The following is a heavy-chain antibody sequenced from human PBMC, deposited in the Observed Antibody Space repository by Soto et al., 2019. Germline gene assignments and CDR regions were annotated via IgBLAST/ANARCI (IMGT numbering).Heavy chain of an antibody. CDR1: GGTFSSYT. CDR3: ARYCGGDCYGMDV. CDR2: IIPILGIA. D-gene: IGHD2-21*01. Sequence: QVQLVQSGAAVKKPGSSVKVSCKASGGTFSSYTISWVRQAPGQGLEWMGRIIPILGIANYAQKFQGRVTIPADKSTSTAYMELSSLRSEDTAVYYCARYCGGDCYGMDVWGQGTTVTVSS. J-gene: IGHJ6*02. V-gene: IGHV1-69*02.